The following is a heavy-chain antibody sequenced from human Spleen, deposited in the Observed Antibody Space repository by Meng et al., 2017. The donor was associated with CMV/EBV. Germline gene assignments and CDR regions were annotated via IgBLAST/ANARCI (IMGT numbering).Heavy chain of an antibody. CDR1: GSTFTGYY. D-gene: IGHD6-13*01. Sequence: KASGSTFTGYYMHWGRQAPGQGLEWMGWINPNSGGTNYIQKFQGRVTMTRDTSISTAYMELSRLTSDDTAVYYCARGGYSSFSKLDYWGQGTLVTVSS. CDR2: INPNSGGT. CDR3: ARGGYSSFSKLDY. J-gene: IGHJ4*02. V-gene: IGHV1-2*02.